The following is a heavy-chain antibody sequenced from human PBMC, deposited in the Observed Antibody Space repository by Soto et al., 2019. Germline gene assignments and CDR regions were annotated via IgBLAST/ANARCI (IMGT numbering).Heavy chain of an antibody. Sequence: SSETLSLTCTVSGGSISSYYWSWIRQPPGKGLEWIGYIYYSGSTNYNPSLKSRVTISVDASKNQFSLKLSSVTAADTAVYYCARDYQGYYDSSGYYGMDVWGQGTTVTVSS. CDR3: ARDYQGYYDSSGYYGMDV. J-gene: IGHJ6*02. V-gene: IGHV4-59*01. CDR2: IYYSGST. CDR1: GGSISSYY. D-gene: IGHD3-22*01.